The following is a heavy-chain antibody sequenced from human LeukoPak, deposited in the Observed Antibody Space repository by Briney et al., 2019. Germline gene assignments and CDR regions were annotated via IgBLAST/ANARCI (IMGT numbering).Heavy chain of an antibody. Sequence: SETLSLTCTVSGGSISSYYWSWIRQPPGKGLEWIGYIYYSGSTNYNPSLKSRVTISVDASKNQFSLKLSSVTAADTAVYYCARGGVNYKIAGPWGQGALVTVSS. V-gene: IGHV4-59*01. D-gene: IGHD3-10*01. CDR3: ARGGVNYKIAGP. CDR2: IYYSGST. CDR1: GGSISSYY. J-gene: IGHJ5*02.